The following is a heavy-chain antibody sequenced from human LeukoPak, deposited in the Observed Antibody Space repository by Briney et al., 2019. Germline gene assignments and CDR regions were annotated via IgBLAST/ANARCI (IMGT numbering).Heavy chain of an antibody. J-gene: IGHJ4*02. Sequence: PGGSQRLSCAASGFTFSSYAMSWVRQAPGKGLEWVSAISGSGGSTYYADSVKGRFTISRDNSKNTLYLQMNSLRAEDTAIYYCATTLKQYSSGWYYFDYWGQGTLVTVSS. CDR3: ATTLKQYSSGWYYFDY. V-gene: IGHV3-23*01. D-gene: IGHD6-19*01. CDR1: GFTFSSYA. CDR2: ISGSGGST.